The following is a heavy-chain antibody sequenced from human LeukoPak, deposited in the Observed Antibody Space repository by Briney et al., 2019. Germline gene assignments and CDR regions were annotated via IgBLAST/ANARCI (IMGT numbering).Heavy chain of an antibody. Sequence: SETLSLTCAVSGGSISSGGYSWSWIRQPPGEGLEWIGYIYHTGSTYYNPSLKGRVTISVDRSKNQFSLNLNFVTAADTALYYCARGDGSGSGRWFDPWGQGTLITVSS. CDR1: GGSISSGGYS. V-gene: IGHV4-30-2*01. CDR3: ARGDGSGSGRWFDP. J-gene: IGHJ5*02. CDR2: IYHTGST. D-gene: IGHD3-10*01.